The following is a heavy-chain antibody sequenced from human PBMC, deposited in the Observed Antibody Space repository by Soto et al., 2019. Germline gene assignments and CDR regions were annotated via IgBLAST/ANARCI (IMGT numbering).Heavy chain of an antibody. D-gene: IGHD2-2*01. J-gene: IGHJ5*01. V-gene: IGHV3-21*06. Sequence: PGGSLRLSCAASGFTFSSYGMNWLRQAPGKGLEWVASISSSTGYVYYADSVKGRFSTSRDNAKDILYLEMYALRTEDTAVYYCARDPSEGRVGNWFESWGQGTLVTVSS. CDR3: ARDPSEGRVGNWFES. CDR2: ISSSTGYV. CDR1: GFTFSSYG.